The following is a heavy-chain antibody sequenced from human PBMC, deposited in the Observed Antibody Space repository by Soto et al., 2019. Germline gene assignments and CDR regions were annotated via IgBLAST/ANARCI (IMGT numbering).Heavy chain of an antibody. CDR3: TKDWTGPEY. J-gene: IGHJ4*02. V-gene: IGHV3-21*01. Sequence: GGSLRLSCAASGFTFSDYDMNWVRQAPGKGLEWVSSISRSGSSIFYADSLKGRFTISRDNAETSLYLQMNSLRGEDAAVYYCTKDWTGPEYWGQGTLVTVSS. CDR1: GFTFSDYD. D-gene: IGHD3-9*01. CDR2: ISRSGSSI.